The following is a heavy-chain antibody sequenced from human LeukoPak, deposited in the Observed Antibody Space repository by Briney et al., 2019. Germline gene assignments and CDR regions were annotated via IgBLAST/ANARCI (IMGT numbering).Heavy chain of an antibody. CDR1: GGSFGGYY. CDR3: ARENDYGDHGWFDP. J-gene: IGHJ5*02. V-gene: IGHV4-34*01. CDR2: INHSGST. D-gene: IGHD4-17*01. Sequence: PSETLSLTCAVYGGSFGGYYWSWIRQPPGKGLEWIGEINHSGSTNYNPSLKSRVTISVDTSKNQFSLKLSSVTAADTAVYCCARENDYGDHGWFDPWGQGTLVTVSS.